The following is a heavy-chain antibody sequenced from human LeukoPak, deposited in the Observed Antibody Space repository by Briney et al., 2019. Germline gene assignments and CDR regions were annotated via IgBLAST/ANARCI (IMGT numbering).Heavy chain of an antibody. CDR2: FDLEDGET. CDR3: ATALSITMIRIHYMDV. J-gene: IGHJ6*03. D-gene: IGHD3-22*01. Sequence: ASVKVSCKVSGYTLTELSMHWVRQAPGKGLEWMGGFDLEDGETIYAQKFQGRVTMTEDTSTDTAYMELSSLRSEDTAVYYCATALSITMIRIHYMDVWGKGTTVTVSS. V-gene: IGHV1-24*01. CDR1: GYTLTELS.